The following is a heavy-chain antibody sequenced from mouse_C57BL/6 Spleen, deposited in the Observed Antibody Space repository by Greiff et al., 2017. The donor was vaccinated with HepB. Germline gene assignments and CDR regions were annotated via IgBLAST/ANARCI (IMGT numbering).Heavy chain of an antibody. CDR1: GYAFSSSW. J-gene: IGHJ2*01. CDR3: ARDSTVVATDY. Sequence: VQLQESGPELVKPGASVKISCKASGYAFSSSWINWVKQRPGKGLEWIGRIYPGDGDTNYNGKFKGKATLTADKSSSTAYMQLSSLTSEDSAVYFCARDSTVVATDYWGQGTTLTVSS. CDR2: IYPGDGDT. V-gene: IGHV1-82*01. D-gene: IGHD1-1*01.